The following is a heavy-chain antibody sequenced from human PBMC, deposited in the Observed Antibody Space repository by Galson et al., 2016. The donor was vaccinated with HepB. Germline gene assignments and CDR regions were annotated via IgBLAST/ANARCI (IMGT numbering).Heavy chain of an antibody. CDR1: GGSISSVNYY. Sequence: TLSLTCTVSGGSISSVNYYWSWIRQHPGKGLEWIGYIFYSGSTSYNPSLKSRVIISGDPSKKQFSLKLTSVTAADTAVYYCARVSGSGIFDYWGQGTLVIVSS. J-gene: IGHJ4*02. CDR3: ARVSGSGIFDY. V-gene: IGHV4-30-4*08. D-gene: IGHD3-10*01. CDR2: IFYSGST.